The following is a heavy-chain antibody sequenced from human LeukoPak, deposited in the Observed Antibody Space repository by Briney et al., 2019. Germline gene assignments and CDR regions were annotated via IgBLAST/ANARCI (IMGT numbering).Heavy chain of an antibody. V-gene: IGHV4-38-2*02. CDR1: GVSINSHY. J-gene: IGHJ5*02. CDR3: ARDGYSSSWYWFDP. CDR2: IYHSGST. D-gene: IGHD6-13*01. Sequence: PSETLSLTCTVSGVSINSHYWSWIRQPPGKGLEWIGSIYHSGSTYYNPSLKSRVTISVDTSKNQFSLKLSSVTAADTAVYYCARDGYSSSWYWFDPWGQGTLVTVSS.